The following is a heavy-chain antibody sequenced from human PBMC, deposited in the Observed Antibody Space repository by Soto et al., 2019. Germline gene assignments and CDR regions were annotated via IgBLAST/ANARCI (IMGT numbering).Heavy chain of an antibody. D-gene: IGHD1-7*01. CDR1: GFTFRDYA. Sequence: GGSLRLSCIASGFTFRDYAISWFRQAPGKGLQWVSFIRSNIYDGTTEYAASVRGRFTISRDDSKTIPYLQMNSLKAEDTAVYYCARGGEYNGNYIADSSPYGMDVWGQGTTVTVSS. CDR2: IRSNIYDGTT. J-gene: IGHJ6*02. V-gene: IGHV3-49*03. CDR3: ARGGEYNGNYIADSSPYGMDV.